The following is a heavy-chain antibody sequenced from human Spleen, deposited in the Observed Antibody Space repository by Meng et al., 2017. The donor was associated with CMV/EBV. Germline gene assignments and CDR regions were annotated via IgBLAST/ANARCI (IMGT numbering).Heavy chain of an antibody. J-gene: IGHJ4*02. D-gene: IGHD1-1*01. Sequence: ASGFTCSSYSMNWVRQAPGKGLEWVSSISSSSSYIYYADSVKGRFTISRDNAKNSLYLQMNSLRAEDTAVYYCARDLDDAGPYYFDYWGQGTLVTVSS. V-gene: IGHV3-21*01. CDR3: ARDLDDAGPYYFDY. CDR1: GFTCSSYS. CDR2: ISSSSSYI.